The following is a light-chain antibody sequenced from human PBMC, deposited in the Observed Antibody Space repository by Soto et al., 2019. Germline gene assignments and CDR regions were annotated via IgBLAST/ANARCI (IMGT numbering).Light chain of an antibody. CDR1: QSVSSSY. V-gene: IGKV3-20*01. J-gene: IGKJ1*01. CDR2: GAS. CDR3: QQYGSSPWT. Sequence: EIVLTQSPGTLSLSPGERATLSCRASQSVSSSYLAWYQQKPGQAPRLLIYGASSRATGLPDRFSGSGSGTDFTLTIIRLEPDDFAVYYCQQYGSSPWTFGQGTKVEIK.